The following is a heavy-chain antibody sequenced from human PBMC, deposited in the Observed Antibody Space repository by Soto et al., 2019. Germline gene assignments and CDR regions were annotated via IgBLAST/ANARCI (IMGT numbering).Heavy chain of an antibody. D-gene: IGHD6-13*01. Sequence: ASVKVSCKASGGTFSSYAISWVRQAPGQGLEWMGGIIPIFGTANYAQKFQGRVTITADESTSTAYMELSSLRSEDTAVYYCARGRSSREENWFDPWGQGTLVTVSS. CDR1: GGTFSSYA. V-gene: IGHV1-69*13. CDR3: ARGRSSREENWFDP. CDR2: IIPIFGTA. J-gene: IGHJ5*02.